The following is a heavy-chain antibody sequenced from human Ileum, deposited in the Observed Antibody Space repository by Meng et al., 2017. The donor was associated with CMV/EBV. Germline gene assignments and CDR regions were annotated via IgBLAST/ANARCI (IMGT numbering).Heavy chain of an antibody. CDR3: ARDDAWAFDF. J-gene: IGHJ4*02. V-gene: IGHV3-21*03. CDR1: GFTFSSYA. Sequence: EVQLVESGGGLVKPGGWLRLSCAASGFTFSSYAMNWVRQAPGKGLEWIAYFSRTGAIAYADSVKGRFTISRDNAKNSLYLQMNSLRAEDTAFYYCARDDAWAFDFWGQGPRGTVDS. CDR2: FSRTGAI. D-gene: IGHD2-2*01.